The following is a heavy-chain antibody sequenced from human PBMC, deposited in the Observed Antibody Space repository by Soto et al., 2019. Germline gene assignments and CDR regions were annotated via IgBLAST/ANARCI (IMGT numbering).Heavy chain of an antibody. J-gene: IGHJ4*02. V-gene: IGHV3-48*02. CDR2: ISSSSSTI. CDR3: AREPVYDSRPFDY. CDR1: GFTFSSYS. Sequence: EVQLVESGGGLVQPGVSLRLSCAASGFTFSSYSMNWVRQAPGKGLEWVSYISSSSSTIYYADSVKGRFTISRDNAKNSLYLQMNSLRDEDTAVYYCAREPVYDSRPFDYWGQGTLVTVSS. D-gene: IGHD3-22*01.